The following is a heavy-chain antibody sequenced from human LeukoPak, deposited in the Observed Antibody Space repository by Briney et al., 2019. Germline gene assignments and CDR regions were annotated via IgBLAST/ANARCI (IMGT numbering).Heavy chain of an antibody. Sequence: ASVKVSCKASGYTFTSFGISWVRQAPGQGLEWMGWITTYNGNTNYAQNVQGRVTMTTDTSTSTAYMELRSLRSDDTAVYYCARTLGQLGLNDYWGQGTLVTVSS. D-gene: IGHD6-6*01. CDR3: ARTLGQLGLNDY. V-gene: IGHV1-18*01. CDR2: ITTYNGNT. CDR1: GYTFTSFG. J-gene: IGHJ4*02.